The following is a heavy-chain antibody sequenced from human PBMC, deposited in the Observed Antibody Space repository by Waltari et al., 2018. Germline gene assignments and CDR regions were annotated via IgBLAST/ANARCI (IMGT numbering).Heavy chain of an antibody. J-gene: IGHJ4*02. D-gene: IGHD6-19*01. Sequence: QVQLVESGGGVVQPGRSLRLSCAASGFTFSSYGMTWVRQAPGKGLEWVAVIWYDGSNKYYADSVKGRFTISRDNSKNTLYLQMNSLRAEDTAMYYCAKDRQSGWYELALDYWGQGTLVTVSS. CDR1: GFTFSSYG. CDR3: AKDRQSGWYELALDY. V-gene: IGHV3-30*18. CDR2: IWYDGSNK.